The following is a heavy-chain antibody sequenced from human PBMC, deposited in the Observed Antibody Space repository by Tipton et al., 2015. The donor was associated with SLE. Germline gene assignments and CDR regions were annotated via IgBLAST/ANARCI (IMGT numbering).Heavy chain of an antibody. CDR3: ARDLEYSSSHYFDY. D-gene: IGHD6-6*01. V-gene: IGHV4-59*12. Sequence: TLSLTCTVSGGSISSYYWSWIRQPPGKGLEWIGYIYYSGSTNYNPSLKSRITISVDTSTNQFSLKLNSVTAADTAVYYCARDLEYSSSHYFDYWGQGTLVTVSS. CDR2: IYYSGST. CDR1: GGSISSYY. J-gene: IGHJ4*02.